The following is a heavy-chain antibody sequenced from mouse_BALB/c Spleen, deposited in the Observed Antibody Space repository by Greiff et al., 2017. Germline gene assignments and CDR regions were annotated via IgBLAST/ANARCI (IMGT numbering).Heavy chain of an antibody. V-gene: IGHV7-3*02. CDR2: IRNKANGYTT. D-gene: IGHD2-1*01. Sequence: DVKLVESGGGLVQPGGSLRLSCATSGFTFTDYYMSWVRQPPGKALEWLGFIRNKANGYTTEYSASVKGRFTISRDNSQSILYLQMNTLRAEDSATYYCARDRGLWSLDFDYWGQGTTLTVSS. CDR1: GFTFTDYY. CDR3: ARDRGLWSLDFDY. J-gene: IGHJ2*01.